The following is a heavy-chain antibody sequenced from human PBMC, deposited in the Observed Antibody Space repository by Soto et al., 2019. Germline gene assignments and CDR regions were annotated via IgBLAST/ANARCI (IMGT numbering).Heavy chain of an antibody. CDR2: IFYTWST. CDR3: ERAARLRWGFDF. CDR1: GDPIKTNNYY. J-gene: IGHJ4*02. Sequence: QLQLQESGPGLVKPSETLSLTCSVSGDPIKTNNYYWGWIRQPPGQGLEWIGNIFYTWSTSYNPSLKSRVTSTIDTSKNNFSLELMSVNAADTAVYYCERAARLRWGFDFWGPGTQVPVSS. D-gene: IGHD4-17*01. V-gene: IGHV4-39*02.